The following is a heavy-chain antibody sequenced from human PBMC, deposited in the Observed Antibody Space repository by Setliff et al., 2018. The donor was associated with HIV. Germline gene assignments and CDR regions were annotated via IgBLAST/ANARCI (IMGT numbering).Heavy chain of an antibody. CDR2: IYTSGST. Sequence: SETLSLTCTVSGGSISSGSYYWSWIRQPAGKGLEWIGHIYTSGSTNYNPSLKSRVTISVDTSKNQFSLKLSSVTAADTAVYYCARGRLMGSSVLFFDFWGQGILVTVSS. V-gene: IGHV4-61*09. J-gene: IGHJ4*02. D-gene: IGHD2-21*01. CDR1: GGSISSGSYY. CDR3: ARGRLMGSSVLFFDF.